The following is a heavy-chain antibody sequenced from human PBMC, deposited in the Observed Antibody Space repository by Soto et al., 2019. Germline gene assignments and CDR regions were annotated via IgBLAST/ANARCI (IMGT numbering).Heavy chain of an antibody. D-gene: IGHD5-12*01. CDR3: ASQGGSGVQLRSPPYGMDV. V-gene: IGHV3-21*01. CDR2: ISSSSSYI. J-gene: IGHJ6*02. CDR1: GFTFSSYS. Sequence: GGSLRLSCAASGFTFSSYSMNWVRQAPGKGLEWVSSISSSSSYIYYADSVKGRFTISRDNAKNSLYLQMNSLRAEDTAVYYCASQGGSGVQLRSPPYGMDVWGQGTTVTVSS.